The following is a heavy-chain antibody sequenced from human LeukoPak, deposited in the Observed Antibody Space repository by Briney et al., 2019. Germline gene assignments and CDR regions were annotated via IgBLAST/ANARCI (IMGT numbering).Heavy chain of an antibody. Sequence: SETLSLTCTVSGGSISSYYWSWIRQPPGKGLEWIGYIYYSGSTDYNPSLKSRVTISVDTSKNQFSLKLSSVTAADTAVYYCARVGVSGFDYWGQGTLVTVSS. CDR3: ARVGVSGFDY. CDR1: GGSISSYY. V-gene: IGHV4-59*01. J-gene: IGHJ4*02. D-gene: IGHD3-16*01. CDR2: IYYSGST.